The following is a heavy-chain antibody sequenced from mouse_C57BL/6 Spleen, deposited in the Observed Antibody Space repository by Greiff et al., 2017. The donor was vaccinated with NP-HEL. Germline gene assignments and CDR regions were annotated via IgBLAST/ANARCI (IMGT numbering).Heavy chain of an antibody. CDR3: ARGLGHKGYYAMDY. V-gene: IGHV1-64*01. CDR1: GYTFTSYW. D-gene: IGHD4-1*01. CDR2: IHPNSGST. J-gene: IGHJ4*01. Sequence: QVQLQQPGAELVKPGASVKLSCKASGYTFTSYWMHWVKQRPGQGLEWIGMIHPNSGSTNYNEKFKSKATLTVDKSSSTAYMQLSSLTSEDSAVYYCARGLGHKGYYAMDYWGQGTSVTVSS.